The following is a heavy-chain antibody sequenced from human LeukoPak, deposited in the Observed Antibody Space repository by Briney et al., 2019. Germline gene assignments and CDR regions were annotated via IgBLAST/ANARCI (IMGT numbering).Heavy chain of an antibody. CDR2: INPNSGGT. D-gene: IGHD6-13*01. CDR3: ARDRYFIAAAGLNYYYYYMDV. CDR1: GYTFTGYY. V-gene: IGHV1-2*02. J-gene: IGHJ6*03. Sequence: GASVKVSCKASGYTFTGYYMHWVRQAPGQGLEWMGWINPNSGGTNYAQKFQGRVTMTRDTSISTAYMELSRLRSDDTAVYYCARDRYFIAAAGLNYYYYYMDVWGKGTTVTISS.